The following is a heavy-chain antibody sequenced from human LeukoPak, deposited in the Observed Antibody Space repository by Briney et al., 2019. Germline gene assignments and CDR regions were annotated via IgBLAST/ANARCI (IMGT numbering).Heavy chain of an antibody. CDR2: IIPIFGTA. J-gene: IGHJ6*02. CDR3: ARGVAVAGGPRDYYYYGMDV. V-gene: IGHV1-69*13. D-gene: IGHD6-19*01. Sequence: GASVTASCTASGGTFSSYAISWVRQAPGQGLEWMGGIIPIFGTANYAQKFQGRVTITADESTSTAYMELSSLRSEDTAVYYCARGVAVAGGPRDYYYYGMDVWGQGTTVTVSS. CDR1: GGTFSSYA.